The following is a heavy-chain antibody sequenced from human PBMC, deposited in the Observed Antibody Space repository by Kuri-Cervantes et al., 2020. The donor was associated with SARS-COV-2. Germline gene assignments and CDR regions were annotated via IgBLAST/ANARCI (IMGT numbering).Heavy chain of an antibody. CDR2: ISGSGGST. V-gene: IGHV3-23*01. D-gene: IGHD6-13*01. J-gene: IGHJ4*02. Sequence: GGSLRLSCAASGFTFDDYAMHWVRQAPGKGLEWVSAISGSGGSTYYADSVKGRFTISRDNSKNTLYLQMNSLRAEDTAVYYCAKDLSRAAALTGAQVLWGQGTLVTVSS. CDR3: AKDLSRAAALTGAQVL. CDR1: GFTFDDYA.